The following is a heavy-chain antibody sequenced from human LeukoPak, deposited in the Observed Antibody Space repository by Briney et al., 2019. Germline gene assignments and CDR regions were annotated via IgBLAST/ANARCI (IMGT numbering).Heavy chain of an antibody. V-gene: IGHV1-18*01. CDR2: ISAYNGNT. J-gene: IGHJ3*02. CDR1: GYTFTSYG. Sequence: ASVKVSCKASGYTFTSYGISWVRQAPGQGLEWMGWISAYNGNTNYAQKLQGRVTMTTDTSTSTAYMELRSLRSDDTAVYYCARGPSQAPMEEAFDIWGQGTMVTVSS. D-gene: IGHD3-3*01. CDR3: ARGPSQAPMEEAFDI.